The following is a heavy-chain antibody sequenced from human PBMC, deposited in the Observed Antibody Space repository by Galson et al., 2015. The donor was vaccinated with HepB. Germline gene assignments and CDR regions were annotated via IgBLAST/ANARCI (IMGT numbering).Heavy chain of an antibody. Sequence: SLRLSCAASGFTFSSYAMGWVRQAPGKGLEWVSSISGSGVTTDYADSVKGRFTISRDNSKNTLYLQMSSLRAEDTAIYYCAKSSSNWGSGIDYWGQGTLVTVSS. CDR2: ISGSGVTT. D-gene: IGHD7-27*01. V-gene: IGHV3-23*01. CDR3: AKSSSNWGSGIDY. CDR1: GFTFSSYA. J-gene: IGHJ4*02.